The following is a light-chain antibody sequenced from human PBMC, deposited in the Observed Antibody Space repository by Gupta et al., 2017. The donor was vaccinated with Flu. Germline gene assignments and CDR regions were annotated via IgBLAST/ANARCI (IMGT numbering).Light chain of an antibody. Sequence: SYVLTQPPSVSVAPGQTASITCGGYNIGSRSVHWYQQKSGQAPVLVVYDDNERPSGIPERVSGSNSGNTATLTISRVEAGDEADYYCQVGDDSRDSYVFGPGTKISVL. CDR2: DDN. CDR3: QVGDDSRDSYV. J-gene: IGLJ1*01. V-gene: IGLV3-21*02. CDR1: NIGSRS.